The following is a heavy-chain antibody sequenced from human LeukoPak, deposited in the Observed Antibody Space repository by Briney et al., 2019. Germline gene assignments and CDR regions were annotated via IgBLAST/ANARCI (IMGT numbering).Heavy chain of an antibody. Sequence: GASVNVSCTASGYTFTSYGISWVRQAPGQGLEWMGWISAYNGNTNYAQKLQGRVTMTTDTSTSTAYMELRSLRSDDTAVYYCARTYCSGGSCYSSFLDYWGQGTLVTVSS. J-gene: IGHJ4*02. D-gene: IGHD2-15*01. CDR3: ARTYCSGGSCYSSFLDY. V-gene: IGHV1-18*01. CDR2: ISAYNGNT. CDR1: GYTFTSYG.